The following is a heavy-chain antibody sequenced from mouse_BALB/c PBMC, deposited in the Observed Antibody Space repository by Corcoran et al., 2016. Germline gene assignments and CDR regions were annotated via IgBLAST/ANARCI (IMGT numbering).Heavy chain of an antibody. D-gene: IGHD2-10*02. Sequence: QVTLKESGPGILQPSQTLSLTCSFSGFSLSTSGMGVSWIRQPSGKGLEWLAHIYSDDDKRYNPSLKSRRTITKDTSSNHVFLKITSVDTADTATYYCARSWYGKTGAVDYWGQATAVTVSA. J-gene: IGHJ4*01. CDR1: GFSLSTSGMG. CDR3: ARSWYGKTGAVDY. CDR2: IYSDDDK. V-gene: IGHV8-12*01.